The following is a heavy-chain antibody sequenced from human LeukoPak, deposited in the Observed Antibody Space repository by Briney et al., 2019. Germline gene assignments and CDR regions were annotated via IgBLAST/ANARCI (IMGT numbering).Heavy chain of an antibody. V-gene: IGHV1-69*04. CDR2: IIPILGIA. D-gene: IGHD6-13*01. J-gene: IGHJ5*02. CDR1: GGTFSSYA. Sequence: SVKVSCKASGGTFSSYAISWVRQAPGQGLEWMGRIIPILGIANYAQKFQGRVTITADESTSTAYMELSSLRSEDTAVYYCASPSSSFRGWFDPWGQGTLVTVSS. CDR3: ASPSSSFRGWFDP.